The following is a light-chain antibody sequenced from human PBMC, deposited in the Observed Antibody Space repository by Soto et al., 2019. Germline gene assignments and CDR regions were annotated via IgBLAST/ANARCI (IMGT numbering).Light chain of an antibody. J-gene: IGKJ4*01. CDR1: HDIRND. CDR3: QQYDNLPLT. V-gene: IGKV1-33*01. Sequence: NELTQSPSSLSASVGDRVTITCQASHDIRNDLNWYQQKSGKAPKLLIHAASTLEAGVPSRCSGSGSATDFTFTISGLQPEDVATYYCQQYDNLPLTFGGGTKVEI. CDR2: AAS.